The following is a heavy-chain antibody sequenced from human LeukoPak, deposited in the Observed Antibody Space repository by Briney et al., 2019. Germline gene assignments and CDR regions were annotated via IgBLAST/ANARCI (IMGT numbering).Heavy chain of an antibody. V-gene: IGHV3-53*01. CDR2: IYSGGST. Sequence: SGGSLRLSCAASGFTVSANYMSWVRQAPGKGLEWVSVIYSGGSTYYADAVKGRFTISRDNSKNTLDLQMNSLRAEDTAVYYCATRSSGWGQGTLVTVSS. D-gene: IGHD6-19*01. CDR3: ATRSSG. J-gene: IGHJ4*02. CDR1: GFTVSANY.